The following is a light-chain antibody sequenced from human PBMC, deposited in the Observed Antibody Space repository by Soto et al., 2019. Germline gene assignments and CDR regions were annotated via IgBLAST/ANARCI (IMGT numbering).Light chain of an antibody. CDR1: SSDVGSYNL. V-gene: IGLV2-23*02. CDR2: EVS. Sequence: QSVLTQPASVSGSPGQSITISCTRTSSDVGSYNLVSWYQQHPGKAPKVMIYEVSKRPSGVSNRFSGSKSGNTASLTISGLQAEDEADYYCCSYGGSYVSGTGTKVTVL. CDR3: CSYGGSYV. J-gene: IGLJ1*01.